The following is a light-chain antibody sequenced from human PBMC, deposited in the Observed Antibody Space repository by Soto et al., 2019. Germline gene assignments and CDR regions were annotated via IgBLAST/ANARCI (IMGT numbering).Light chain of an antibody. J-gene: IGKJ1*01. CDR1: QDISNY. V-gene: IGKV1-27*01. CDR3: QQSYTSWWT. Sequence: DIQMTQSPSSLSSSVGDRFTRTRLAIQDISNYLAWYQQKAGKVPKLLIYAASTLQSGVTSRFTGSGSGTDFTLTISSLQPEDFATYYCQQSYTSWWTFGQGTKVDIK. CDR2: AAS.